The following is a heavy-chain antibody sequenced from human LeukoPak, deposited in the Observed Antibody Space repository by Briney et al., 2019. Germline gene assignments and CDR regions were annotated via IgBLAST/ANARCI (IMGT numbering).Heavy chain of an antibody. CDR2: IRYDGSNK. Sequence: GGSLRLSCAASGFTFSSYGMHWVRQAPGKGLEWVAFIRYDGSNKYYADSVKGRFTISRDNSKNTLYLQMNSLRAEDTAVYYCAKDRTPKVMVRGAIDYWGQGTLVTVSS. D-gene: IGHD3-10*01. CDR1: GFTFSSYG. J-gene: IGHJ4*02. CDR3: AKDRTPKVMVRGAIDY. V-gene: IGHV3-30*02.